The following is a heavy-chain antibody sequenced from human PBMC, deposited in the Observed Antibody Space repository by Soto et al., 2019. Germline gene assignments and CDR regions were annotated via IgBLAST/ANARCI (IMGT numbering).Heavy chain of an antibody. D-gene: IGHD3-9*01. CDR3: ARVDDILTGYPPPYYYYGMDV. J-gene: IGHJ6*02. CDR2: INPNSGGT. Sequence: ASVKVSCKASGYTFTGYYMHWVRQAPGQGLEWMGWINPNSGGTNYAQKFQGRVTMTRDTSISTAYMELSRLRSDDTAVYYCARVDDILTGYPPPYYYYGMDVWGQGTTVTVSS. CDR1: GYTFTGYY. V-gene: IGHV1-2*02.